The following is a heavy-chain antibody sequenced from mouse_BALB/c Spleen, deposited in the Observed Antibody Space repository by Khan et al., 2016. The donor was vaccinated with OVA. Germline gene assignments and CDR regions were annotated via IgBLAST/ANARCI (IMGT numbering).Heavy chain of an antibody. Sequence: QIQLVQSGPELKKPGVTVKISCKASGYTFTNYGMNWVKQVPGKGLKWMGWINTYTGEPTYADDFKGRFAFSLETSASTAYLQINNLKNEDTATYFCASGGYWYFDVWGAGTTVTVSS. D-gene: IGHD1-1*02. CDR2: INTYTGEP. J-gene: IGHJ1*01. CDR3: ASGGYWYFDV. CDR1: GYTFTNYG. V-gene: IGHV9-3-1*01.